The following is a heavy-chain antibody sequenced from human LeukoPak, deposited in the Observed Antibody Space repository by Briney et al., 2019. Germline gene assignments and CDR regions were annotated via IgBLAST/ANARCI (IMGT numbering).Heavy chain of an antibody. J-gene: IGHJ5*02. CDR3: ARRASIAAPGNWFDP. CDR2: INPSGGST. D-gene: IGHD6-6*01. Sequence: ASVKVSCKASGYTFTSYYMHWVRQAPGQGLEWMGIINPSGGSTSYAQKFQGRVTMTRDTSTSTVYMELSRLRSDDTAVYYCARRASIAAPGNWFDPWGQGTLVTVSS. CDR1: GYTFTSYY. V-gene: IGHV1-46*01.